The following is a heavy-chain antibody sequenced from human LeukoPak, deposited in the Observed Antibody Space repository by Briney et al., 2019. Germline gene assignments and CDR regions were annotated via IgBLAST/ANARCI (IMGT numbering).Heavy chain of an antibody. D-gene: IGHD2-21*02. CDR3: ARQPLVRDCGGDCEFDY. CDR1: GYSYSNYW. J-gene: IGHJ4*02. CDR2: IYPGDSNT. Sequence: GESLKISCKGSGYSYSNYWIGWVRQMPGKGLEWMGIIYPGDSNTRYSPSFQGQVTISADKSISTAYLQWTSLKASDTAIYYCARQPLVRDCGGDCEFDYWGQGTRVSVSS. V-gene: IGHV5-51*01.